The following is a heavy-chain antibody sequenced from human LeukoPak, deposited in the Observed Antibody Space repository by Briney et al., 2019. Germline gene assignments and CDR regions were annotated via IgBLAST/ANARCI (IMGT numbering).Heavy chain of an antibody. CDR3: ARGAMVRGVPMGV. D-gene: IGHD3-10*01. Sequence: SETLSLTCTVSGDSISSYYWSWIRQPPGKGLEWIGYVSYTGTTSYNPSLKSRVTISVDTSKNQFSLKLTSVTAADTAVYYCARGAMVRGVPMGVWGTGTMVTVSS. CDR1: GDSISSYY. J-gene: IGHJ6*04. V-gene: IGHV4-59*01. CDR2: VSYTGTT.